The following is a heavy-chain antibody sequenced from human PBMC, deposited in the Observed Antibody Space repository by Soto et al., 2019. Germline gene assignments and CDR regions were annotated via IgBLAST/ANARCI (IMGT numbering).Heavy chain of an antibody. D-gene: IGHD5-12*01. CDR1: GGTFSSYA. V-gene: IGHV1-69*06. J-gene: IGHJ5*02. CDR2: IIPIFGTA. Sequence: QVQLVQSGAEVKKPGSSVKVSCKASGGTFSSYAISWVRQAPGQGLEWMGGIIPIFGTANYAQKFQGRVTITADKSTRTAYMELSSLRSEDTAVYYCARDLRDRDGYNYIYVSWGQGTLVTVSS. CDR3: ARDLRDRDGYNYIYVS.